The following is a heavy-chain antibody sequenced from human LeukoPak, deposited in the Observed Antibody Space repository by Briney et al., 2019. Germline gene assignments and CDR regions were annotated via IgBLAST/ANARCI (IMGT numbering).Heavy chain of an antibody. J-gene: IGHJ4*02. CDR1: GYTFTGFY. D-gene: IGHD3-3*01. CDR3: ARGFRNGWDY. V-gene: IGHV1-69*06. CDR2: IIPIFGTA. Sequence: SVKVSCKASGYTFTGFYIHWLRQAPGQGLEWMGGIIPIFGTANYAQKFQGRVTITADKSTSTAYMELSSLRSEDTAVYYCARGFRNGWDYWGQGTLVTVSS.